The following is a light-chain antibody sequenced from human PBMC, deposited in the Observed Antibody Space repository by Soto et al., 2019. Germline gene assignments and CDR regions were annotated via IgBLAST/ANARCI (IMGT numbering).Light chain of an antibody. V-gene: IGKV1-33*01. Sequence: DIQMTQSPSSLSASVGDRVTITCQASQDMNNYLNWYQQKPGKAPKLLLYHASNLETGVPSRFSGSGFGTDFTFTISSLQPEDIATYYCQQYGDSPITFGQGTRLEIK. J-gene: IGKJ5*01. CDR1: QDMNNY. CDR2: HAS. CDR3: QQYGDSPIT.